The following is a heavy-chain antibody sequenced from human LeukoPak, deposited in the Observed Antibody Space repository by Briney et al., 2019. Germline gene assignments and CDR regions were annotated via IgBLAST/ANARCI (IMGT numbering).Heavy chain of an antibody. J-gene: IGHJ4*02. CDR2: ISGSGGST. Sequence: PGGSLRLSCAASGFTFSSYAMSWVRQAPGKGLEWASAISGSGGSTDYADSVKGRFTISRDNSKNTLYLQMNSLRAEDTAVYYCAKGDNYYDSSGPRSSWGQGTLVTVSS. D-gene: IGHD3-22*01. CDR1: GFTFSSYA. CDR3: AKGDNYYDSSGPRSS. V-gene: IGHV3-23*01.